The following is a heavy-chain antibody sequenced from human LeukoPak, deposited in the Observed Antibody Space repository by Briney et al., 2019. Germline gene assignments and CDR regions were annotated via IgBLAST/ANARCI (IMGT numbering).Heavy chain of an antibody. D-gene: IGHD1-26*01. CDR1: GFTFSSYA. J-gene: IGHJ4*02. Sequence: GGSLRLSCAASGFTFSSYAMSWVRQAPGKGLEWVSAISARGGSTYFADSVKGRFTISRDNSKNTLYLQMNSLRAEDTAVYFCAKGAYSGSYLGPFDYWGQGTLVTVSS. CDR2: ISARGGST. CDR3: AKGAYSGSYLGPFDY. V-gene: IGHV3-23*01.